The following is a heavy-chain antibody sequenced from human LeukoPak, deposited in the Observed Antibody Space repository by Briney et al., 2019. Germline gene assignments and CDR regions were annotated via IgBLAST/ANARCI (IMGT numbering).Heavy chain of an antibody. V-gene: IGHV3-30*03. J-gene: IGHJ5*02. D-gene: IGHD3-22*01. CDR3: SGYNWFDP. Sequence: GGSLRLSCAASGFTLSNHWMIWVRQAPGKGLEWVAVISHDGGNKYYADSVKGRFTISRDNSKNTLYLQMNSLRAEDTAVYYCSGYNWFDPWGQGTLVTVSS. CDR1: GFTLSNHW. CDR2: ISHDGGNK.